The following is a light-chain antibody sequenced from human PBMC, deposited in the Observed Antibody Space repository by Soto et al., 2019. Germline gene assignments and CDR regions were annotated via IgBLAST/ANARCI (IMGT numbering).Light chain of an antibody. CDR1: QSISSIY. V-gene: IGKV3-20*01. CDR3: QQSANSLSIT. Sequence: EIVLTQSPDTLSLSPGDRATLSCRHSQSISSIYLAWYQQKPGQAPRLLIYGASTRATGIPDRFSGSGSGTDFTLTISRLEPEDFAVYYCQQSANSLSITFGQGTRLEIK. J-gene: IGKJ5*01. CDR2: GAS.